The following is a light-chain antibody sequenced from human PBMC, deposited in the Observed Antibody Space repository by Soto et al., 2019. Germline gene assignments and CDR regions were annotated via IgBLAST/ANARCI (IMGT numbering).Light chain of an antibody. V-gene: IGKV3-15*01. CDR3: QQYNNSPQT. CDR2: DVS. J-gene: IGKJ1*01. Sequence: EIVMTQSPAALSVSPGERATLSCRASQTVGSNLAWYRQKPGQTPRLLIYDVSTRATGVPARFSGSGSGTEFTLTISSLQSEDFAVSYCQQYNNSPQTFGKGTKV. CDR1: QTVGSN.